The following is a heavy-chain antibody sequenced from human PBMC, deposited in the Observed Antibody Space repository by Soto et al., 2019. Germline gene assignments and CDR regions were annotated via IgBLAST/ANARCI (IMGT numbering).Heavy chain of an antibody. CDR3: ARDRFRGYCSGGSCYPTRFDY. D-gene: IGHD2-15*01. CDR1: GFTFSSYS. J-gene: IGHJ4*02. V-gene: IGHV3-21*01. Sequence: GGSLRLSCAASGFTFSSYSMNWVRQAPGKGLEWVSSISSSSSYIYYADSVKGRFTISRDNAKNSRYLQMNGLRAEDTAVYYCARDRFRGYCSGGSCYPTRFDYWGQGTLVTVSS. CDR2: ISSSSSYI.